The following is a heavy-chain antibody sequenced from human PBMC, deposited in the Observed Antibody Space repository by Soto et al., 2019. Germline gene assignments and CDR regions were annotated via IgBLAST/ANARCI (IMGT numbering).Heavy chain of an antibody. Sequence: EVQLVESGGGLVQPGGSLRLSCAASGFTFSSNWMHWVRQAPGKGLVWVSRIKSDGIRTNYAHSVKGRFTISRDHAKNPLYLQMNRLRAEDTAVFYCPRASYGEPVDYWGQGTLVTVSS. CDR3: PRASYGEPVDY. V-gene: IGHV3-74*01. J-gene: IGHJ4*01. D-gene: IGHD4-17*01. CDR1: GFTFSSNW. CDR2: IKSDGIRT.